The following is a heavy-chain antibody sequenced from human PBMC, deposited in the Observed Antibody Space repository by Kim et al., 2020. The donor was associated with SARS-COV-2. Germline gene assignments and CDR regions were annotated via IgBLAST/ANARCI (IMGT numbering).Heavy chain of an antibody. CDR3: VKALGSRPEGY. V-gene: IGHV3-7*01. CDR1: GFTFSRSW. Sequence: GGSLRLSCAASGFTFSRSWMNWVRQTPGKGLEWVANIKNDGNEKNYVDSVKGRFTISRDNSDNSVYLQMNSLRAEDTAVYYCVKALGSRPEGYWGQGTLVTVSS. J-gene: IGHJ4*02. D-gene: IGHD2-2*01. CDR2: IKNDGNEK.